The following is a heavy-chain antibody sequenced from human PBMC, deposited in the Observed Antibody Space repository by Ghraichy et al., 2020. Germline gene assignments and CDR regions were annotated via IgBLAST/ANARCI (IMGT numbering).Heavy chain of an antibody. V-gene: IGHV4-39*01. CDR1: GGSIRSSSYY. Sequence: SETLSLTCTVSGGSIRSSSYYWGWIRQPPGKGLEWIGSIYYSGSTYYNPSLKSRVTISVDTSKNQFSLKLSSVTAADTAVYYCARVSPPRSACGMDVWGQGTTVTVSS. CDR2: IYYSGST. CDR3: ARVSPPRSACGMDV. J-gene: IGHJ6*02.